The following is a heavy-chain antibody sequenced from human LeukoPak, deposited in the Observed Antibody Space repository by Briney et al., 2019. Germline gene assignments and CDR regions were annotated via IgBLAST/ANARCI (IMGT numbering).Heavy chain of an antibody. D-gene: IGHD3-22*01. CDR3: ARHNSGSIVVATGWFDP. Sequence: SETLSLTCTVSGGSISSSSYYWGWIRQPPGKGLEWIGSIYYSGSTYYNPSLKSRVTISVDTSKNQFSLKLSSVTAADTAVYYCARHNSGSIVVATGWFDPWGQGTLVTVSS. CDR2: IYYSGST. CDR1: GGSISSSSYY. V-gene: IGHV4-39*01. J-gene: IGHJ5*02.